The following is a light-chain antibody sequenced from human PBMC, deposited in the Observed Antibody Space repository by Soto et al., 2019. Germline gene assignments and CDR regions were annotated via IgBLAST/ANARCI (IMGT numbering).Light chain of an antibody. CDR1: SSVDEGVNV. J-gene: IGLJ1*01. Sequence: QSPLTQPATLSAAPVQTITISCPGTSSVDEGVNVVSWSKHYLGKAPKLRIYEGVKRPSGVSSRFSGSKTGKAASLTISGLKAEEEVEYYCCTPACRNSYEFGPWTKVTVL. V-gene: IGLV2-23*01. CDR2: EGV. CDR3: CTPACRNSYE.